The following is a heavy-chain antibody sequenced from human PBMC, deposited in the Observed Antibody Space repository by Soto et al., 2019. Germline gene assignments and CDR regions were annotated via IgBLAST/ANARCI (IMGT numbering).Heavy chain of an antibody. V-gene: IGHV3-30-3*01. CDR3: ATDPFYYHSSGHKIS. CDR1: GFTFSTHA. D-gene: IGHD3-22*01. Sequence: GGSLRLSCAASGFTFSTHALHWVRQAPGKGLGWVAVISYDGSNKYYADSVKGRFTISRDNSENTLYLQMNSLRPEDTAVYYCATDPFYYHSSGHKISWGQGTQVTVSS. J-gene: IGHJ5*02. CDR2: ISYDGSNK.